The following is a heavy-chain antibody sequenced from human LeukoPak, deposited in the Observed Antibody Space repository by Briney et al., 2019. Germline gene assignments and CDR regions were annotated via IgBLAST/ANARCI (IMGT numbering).Heavy chain of an antibody. Sequence: SETLSLTCAVYGGSFSGYYWSWIRQPPGKGLEWIGEINHSGSTNYNPSLKSRVTISVDTSKNQFSLKLSSVTAADTAVYYCARTTPPSSSGWYRRAFDIWGQGTMVTVSS. V-gene: IGHV4-34*01. CDR2: INHSGST. CDR3: ARTTPPSSSGWYRRAFDI. J-gene: IGHJ3*02. CDR1: GGSFSGYY. D-gene: IGHD6-19*01.